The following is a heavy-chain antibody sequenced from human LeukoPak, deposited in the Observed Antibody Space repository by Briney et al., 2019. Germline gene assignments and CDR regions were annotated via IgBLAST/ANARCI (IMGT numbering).Heavy chain of an antibody. Sequence: PSETLSLTCTASGGSISSSSYYWGWIRQPPGKGLEWIGSIYYSGSTYYNPSLKSRVTISVDTSKNQFSLKLSSVTAADTAVYYCASTLPRGLLWFGDCDYWGQGTLVTVSS. CDR3: ASTLPRGLLWFGDCDY. CDR2: IYYSGST. D-gene: IGHD3-10*01. V-gene: IGHV4-39*01. J-gene: IGHJ4*02. CDR1: GGSISSSSYY.